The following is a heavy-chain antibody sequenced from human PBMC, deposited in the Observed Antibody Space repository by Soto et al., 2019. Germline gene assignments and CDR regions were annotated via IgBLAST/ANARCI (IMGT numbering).Heavy chain of an antibody. CDR2: TSNSGSST. D-gene: IGHD1-26*01. Sequence: EVQLLESGGGLVQPGGSLRLSCAASGFTFSTYAMTWVRQAPGKGLEWVSITSNSGSSTYYADSVKGRFTISRDNSKNTLYLQMNSLRAEDTAVYYCAKFISGSTIYYYGMDVWGQGTTVTVSS. CDR1: GFTFSTYA. J-gene: IGHJ6*02. V-gene: IGHV3-23*01. CDR3: AKFISGSTIYYYGMDV.